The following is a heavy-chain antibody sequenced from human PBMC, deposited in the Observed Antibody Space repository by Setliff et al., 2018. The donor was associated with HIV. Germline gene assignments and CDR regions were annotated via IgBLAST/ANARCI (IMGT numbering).Heavy chain of an antibody. J-gene: IGHJ4*02. Sequence: KTSETLSLTCTVSGGSISSSGYYWGWIRQPPGKGLEWIGSIFDSGSTYYNPSLKSRVTISVDTSKSLFSLKLGSVTAADTAVYYCARHAGSRGYYPRPFDYGGQGTLVTVSS. V-gene: IGHV4-39*01. CDR2: IFDSGST. CDR3: ARHAGSRGYYPRPFDY. D-gene: IGHD3-22*01. CDR1: GGSISSSGYY.